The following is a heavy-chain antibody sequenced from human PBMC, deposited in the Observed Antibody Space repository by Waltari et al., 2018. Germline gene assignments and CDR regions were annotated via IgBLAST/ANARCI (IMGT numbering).Heavy chain of an antibody. Sequence: EVQLVESGGGLVQPGGSLRLSCAASGFPVSSNYMSWVRQAPGKGLEWVSLIYSGGRTYYADSVKGRFTIARDNSKNTLYLQMNSLRAEDTAVYYCTRDAGAVAAEGDYWGQGTLVTVSS. D-gene: IGHD6-19*01. CDR3: TRDAGAVAAEGDY. J-gene: IGHJ4*02. CDR1: GFPVSSNY. CDR2: IYSGGRT. V-gene: IGHV3-66*01.